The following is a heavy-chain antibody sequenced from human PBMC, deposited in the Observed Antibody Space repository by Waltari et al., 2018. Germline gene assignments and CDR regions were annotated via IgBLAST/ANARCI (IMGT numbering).Heavy chain of an antibody. V-gene: IGHV6-1*01. CDR2: TYYRSKWYN. CDR3: ARDPGGGYSGYDQYYFDY. J-gene: IGHJ4*02. D-gene: IGHD5-12*01. Sequence: RGIGWLGRTYYRSKWYNDYAVSVKSRITINPDTSKNQFSLQLNSVTPEDTAVYYCARDPGGGYSGYDQYYFDYWGQGTLVTVSS.